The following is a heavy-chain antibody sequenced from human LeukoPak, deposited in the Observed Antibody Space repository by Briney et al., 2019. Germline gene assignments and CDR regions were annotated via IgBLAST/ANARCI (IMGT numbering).Heavy chain of an antibody. Sequence: GGSLRLSCAASGFTFNSHGMHWVRQAPGKGLEWVAVIWYDGSKKYYADSVKGRFTISRDNSKNTLYLQMNSLRAEDTAVYYCANTQGQWLVPFDYWGQGTLVTVSS. V-gene: IGHV3-33*03. CDR3: ANTQGQWLVPFDY. J-gene: IGHJ4*02. D-gene: IGHD6-19*01. CDR1: GFTFNSHG. CDR2: IWYDGSKK.